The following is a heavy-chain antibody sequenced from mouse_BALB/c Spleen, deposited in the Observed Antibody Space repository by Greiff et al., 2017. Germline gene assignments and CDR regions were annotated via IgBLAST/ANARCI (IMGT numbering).Heavy chain of an antibody. CDR3: ARAGGYYGYAMDY. CDR2: INPSNGRT. D-gene: IGHD2-3*01. Sequence: QVQLQQSGAELVKPGASVKLSCKASGYTFTSYWMHWVKQRPGQGLEWIGEINPSNGRTNYNEKFKSKATLTVDKSSSTAYMQLSSLTSEDSAVYYCARAGGYYGYAMDYWGQGTSVTVSS. CDR1: GYTFTSYW. J-gene: IGHJ4*01. V-gene: IGHV1S81*02.